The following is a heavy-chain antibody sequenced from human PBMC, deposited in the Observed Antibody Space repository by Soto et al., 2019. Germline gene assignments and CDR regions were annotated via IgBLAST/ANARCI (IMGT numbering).Heavy chain of an antibody. CDR1: GYTFTSYD. Sequence: QVQLVQSGAEVKKPGASVKVSCKASGYTFTSYDINWVRQATGQGLEWMGWMNPNSGNTGYAQKFQGRVTMTRNTSISTAYMELSSLRSEDTAVYYCARGHGKINYGDYQTFDYWGQGTLVTVSS. J-gene: IGHJ4*02. CDR2: MNPNSGNT. CDR3: ARGHGKINYGDYQTFDY. D-gene: IGHD4-17*01. V-gene: IGHV1-8*01.